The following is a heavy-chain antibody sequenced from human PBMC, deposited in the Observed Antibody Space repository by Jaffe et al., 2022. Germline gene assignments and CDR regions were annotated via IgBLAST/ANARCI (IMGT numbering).Heavy chain of an antibody. CDR2: IYTSGST. V-gene: IGHV4-61*02. Sequence: QVQLQESGPGLVKPSQTLSLTCTVSGGSISSGSYYWSWIRQPAGKGLEWIGRIYTSGSTNYNPSLKSRVTISVDTSKNQFSLKLSSVTAADTAVYYCASSPYVGDYVVRYYYYYYMDVWGKGTTVTVSS. J-gene: IGHJ6*03. D-gene: IGHD4-17*01. CDR1: GGSISSGSYY. CDR3: ASSPYVGDYVVRYYYYYYMDV.